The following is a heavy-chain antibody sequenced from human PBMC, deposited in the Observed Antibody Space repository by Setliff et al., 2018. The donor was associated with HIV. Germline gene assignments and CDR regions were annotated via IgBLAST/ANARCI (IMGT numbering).Heavy chain of an antibody. Sequence: PSETLSLTCTVSGDSISTNSPYWAWIRQPPGKGLEWLGTIFYSGFTYYNPSPKSRVSIAVDTSKNQISLRLSSVTVADTAVYYCAIHLDYDRSSSYFRAFDICGHRTMVTVSP. CDR2: IFYSGFT. V-gene: IGHV4-39*01. D-gene: IGHD3-22*01. CDR3: AIHLDYDRSSSYFRAFDI. CDR1: GDSISTNSPY. J-gene: IGHJ3*02.